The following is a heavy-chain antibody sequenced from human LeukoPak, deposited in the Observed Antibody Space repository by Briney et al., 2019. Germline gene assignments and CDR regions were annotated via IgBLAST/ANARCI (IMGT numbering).Heavy chain of an antibody. J-gene: IGHJ5*02. CDR1: GGSISGNDYF. CDR2: IHYRGNT. Sequence: SETLSLTCIVSGGSISGNDYFWGWIRQPPGKGLEWIGNIHYRGNTHYNPSLKSRVTVSIDTSKSQFSLKLSSVTAADTAIYYCAKHFYPDWFGPWGQETLVTVSS. V-gene: IGHV4-39*01. CDR3: AKHFYPDWFGP. D-gene: IGHD2/OR15-2a*01.